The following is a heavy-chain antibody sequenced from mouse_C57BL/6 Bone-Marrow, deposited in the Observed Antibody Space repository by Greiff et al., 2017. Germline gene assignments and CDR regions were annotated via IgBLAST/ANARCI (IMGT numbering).Heavy chain of an antibody. Sequence: ESGPGILQPSQTLSLTCSFSGFSLSTFGMGVGWIRQPSGKGLEWLAHIWWDDDKYYNPALKSRLTISKHTSKNQVFLKIANVDTADTATYYWARIEIYYGNYRFAYWGQGTLVTVSA. V-gene: IGHV8-8*01. J-gene: IGHJ3*01. CDR3: ARIEIYYGNYRFAY. CDR2: IWWDDDK. D-gene: IGHD2-1*01. CDR1: GFSLSTFGMG.